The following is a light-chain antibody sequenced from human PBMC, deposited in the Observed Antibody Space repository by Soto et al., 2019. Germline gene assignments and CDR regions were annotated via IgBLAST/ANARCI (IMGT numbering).Light chain of an antibody. CDR2: DVS. CDR1: NSDVGGYNF. J-gene: IGLJ1*01. CDR3: SSYTSSSIPYV. Sequence: QSALTQPASVSGSPGQSITISCTGTNSDVGGYNFVSWYQQHPGKAPKLMIYDVSNRPSGVSNRFSGSKSGNTASLNISGVPAEDEADYYCSSYTSSSIPYVFGIGTKVTVL. V-gene: IGLV2-14*01.